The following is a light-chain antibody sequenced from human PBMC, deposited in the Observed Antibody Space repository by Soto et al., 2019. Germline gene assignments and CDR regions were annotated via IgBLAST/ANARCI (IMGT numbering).Light chain of an antibody. CDR1: QNIRSY. J-gene: IGKJ1*01. CDR3: QQGYTTRWT. V-gene: IGKV1-39*01. CDR2: ATS. Sequence: DIQMTQSPTSLSASVGDRVTITCRASQNIRSYLNWYQQIPGKAPNLLIYATSILQTGVPSRFSGSGTGTDFTLTINGLQPEDFSTYYCQQGYTTRWTFGQWTKVEIK.